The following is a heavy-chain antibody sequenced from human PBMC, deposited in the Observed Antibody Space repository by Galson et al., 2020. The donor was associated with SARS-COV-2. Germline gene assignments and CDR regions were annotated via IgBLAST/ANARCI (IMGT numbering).Heavy chain of an antibody. CDR3: ARQSRLVRDYDKTYYPYYFDS. D-gene: IGHD3-16*01. Sequence: GESLKISCKVSGYRFTSFWIGWVRQMPGKGLEWMGLIYPGDFDTKYSPSFQGQVTMSADTSISTAYLQWSSLKASDSAMYYCARQSRLVRDYDKTYYPYYFDSWGQGTLVTVSS. J-gene: IGHJ4*02. CDR2: IYPGDFDT. V-gene: IGHV5-51*01. CDR1: GYRFTSFW.